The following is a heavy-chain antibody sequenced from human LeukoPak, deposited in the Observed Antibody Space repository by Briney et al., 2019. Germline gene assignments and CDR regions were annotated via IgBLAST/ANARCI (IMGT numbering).Heavy chain of an antibody. J-gene: IGHJ4*02. V-gene: IGHV3-30*02. CDR3: AKRSGPNSGPFDS. CDR1: GFIFTEYG. D-gene: IGHD1-1*01. Sequence: GGSLRLSCAASGFIFTEYGMYWVRQAPGKGLEWVAFVRKDATEKKYADSVEGRFTISRDDSENTVYLKMNNLRVDDTAVYYCAKRSGPNSGPFDSWGQGTPIIVSS. CDR2: VRKDATEK.